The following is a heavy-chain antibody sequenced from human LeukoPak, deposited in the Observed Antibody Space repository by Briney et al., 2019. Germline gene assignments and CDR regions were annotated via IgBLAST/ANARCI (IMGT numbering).Heavy chain of an antibody. Sequence: GGSLRLSCAASGFSFSSYSFNWVRQAPGKGLEWVSSINTVSSYIYYADSLKGRFTISRDNAKNSVYLQMDSLRAEDSAVYYCARVRCSSTSCYVLRFDFWGQGTLVTVSS. CDR1: GFSFSSYS. CDR2: INTVSSYI. J-gene: IGHJ4*02. D-gene: IGHD2-2*01. V-gene: IGHV3-21*06. CDR3: ARVRCSSTSCYVLRFDF.